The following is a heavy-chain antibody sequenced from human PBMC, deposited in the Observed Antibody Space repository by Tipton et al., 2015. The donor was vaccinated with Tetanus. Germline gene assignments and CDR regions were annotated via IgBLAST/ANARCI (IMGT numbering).Heavy chain of an antibody. D-gene: IGHD6-19*01. V-gene: IGHV4-61*08. Sequence: TLSLTCTVSGISVSTSDYYWTWVRQPPGKELEWIGYIYYSGSTTYNPSLQSRVSMSVDTSKNQFSLKLSSVTAADTAVYYCARIGWLQQNKPAFDIWGQGTVVTVSS. CDR3: ARIGWLQQNKPAFDI. J-gene: IGHJ3*02. CDR1: GISVSTSDYY. CDR2: IYYSGST.